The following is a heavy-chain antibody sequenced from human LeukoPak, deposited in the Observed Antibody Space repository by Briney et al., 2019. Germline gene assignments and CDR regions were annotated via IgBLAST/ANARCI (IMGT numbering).Heavy chain of an antibody. CDR3: ARGGSDTAMVHEY. Sequence: GGSLRLSCAASGFSFRSYWMHWVRQAPGEGLVWVSRISRDERTTSYADSVKGRFTVSRDNAQNTVYLQMNSLRVEDTAVYYCARGGSDTAMVHEYWGQGTLVTVSS. V-gene: IGHV3-74*01. J-gene: IGHJ4*02. CDR1: GFSFRSYW. CDR2: ISRDERTT. D-gene: IGHD5-18*01.